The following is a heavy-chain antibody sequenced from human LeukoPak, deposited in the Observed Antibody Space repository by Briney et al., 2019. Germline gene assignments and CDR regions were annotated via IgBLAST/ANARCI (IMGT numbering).Heavy chain of an antibody. CDR3: AREELNRWLEPDHYYYGMDV. CDR1: GGTFSSYA. V-gene: IGHV1-69*13. J-gene: IGHJ6*02. CDR2: IIPIFGTA. D-gene: IGHD6-19*01. Sequence: ASVKVSCKASGGTFSSYAISWVRQAPGQGLEWMGGIIPIFGTANYAQKFQGRVTITADESTSTAYMELSSLRSEDTAVYYCAREELNRWLEPDHYYYGMDVWGQGTTVTVSS.